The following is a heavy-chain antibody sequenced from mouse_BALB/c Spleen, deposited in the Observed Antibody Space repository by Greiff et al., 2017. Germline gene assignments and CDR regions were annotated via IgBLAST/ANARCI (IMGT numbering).Heavy chain of an antibody. Sequence: QVQLQQSGAELARPGASVKLSCKASGYTFTSYWMQWVKQRPGQGLEWIGAIYPGDGDTRYTQKFKGKATLTADKSSSTAYMQLSSLASEDSAVYYCARWGYDGYSAWFAYWGQGTLVTVSA. CDR3: ARWGYDGYSAWFAY. V-gene: IGHV1-87*01. CDR2: IYPGDGDT. D-gene: IGHD2-3*01. J-gene: IGHJ3*01. CDR1: GYTFTSYW.